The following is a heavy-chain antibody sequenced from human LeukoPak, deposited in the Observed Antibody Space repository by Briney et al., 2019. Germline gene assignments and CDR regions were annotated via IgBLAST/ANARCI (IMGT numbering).Heavy chain of an antibody. Sequence: ASVKVSCKASGYTFTSYEINWVRQATGKGLEWMGWMNPNGGNKGYVEKLQGRFTMTRNTSINTVYMELGSLRSEDTAVYYCARKIRFLEWLSYYYYGMDVWGQGTTVTVSS. V-gene: IGHV1-8*01. J-gene: IGHJ6*02. CDR1: GYTFTSYE. D-gene: IGHD3-3*01. CDR3: ARKIRFLEWLSYYYYGMDV. CDR2: MNPNGGNK.